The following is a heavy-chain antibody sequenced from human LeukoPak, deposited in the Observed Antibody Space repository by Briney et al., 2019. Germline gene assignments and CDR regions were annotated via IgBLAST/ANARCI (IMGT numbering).Heavy chain of an antibody. D-gene: IGHD6-19*01. J-gene: IGHJ4*02. CDR2: INHSGST. CDR3: ARGHRAVAGTRGLYYFDY. V-gene: IGHV4-34*01. CDR1: GGSFSGYY. Sequence: SETLSLTCAVYGGSFSGYYWSWIRQPPGKGLEWIGEINHSGSTNYNPSLKSRVTISVDTSRNQFSLKLSSVTAADTAVYYRARGHRAVAGTRGLYYFDYWGQGTLVTVSS.